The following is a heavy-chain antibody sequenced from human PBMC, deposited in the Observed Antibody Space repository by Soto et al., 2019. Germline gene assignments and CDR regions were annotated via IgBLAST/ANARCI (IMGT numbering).Heavy chain of an antibody. V-gene: IGHV3-48*03. CDR2: ISSGVSTI. CDR3: ARDDSGYPSYFHY. D-gene: IGHD3-16*02. CDR1: GFTFSSYE. J-gene: IGHJ4*02. Sequence: PGGSLRLSCAASGFTFSSYEMNWVRQAPGKGLEWVSYISSGVSTIYYADSVRGRFTISRDNAKNSLYLQMNSLRAEDTAVYYCARDDSGYPSYFHYWGQGTLVTVSS.